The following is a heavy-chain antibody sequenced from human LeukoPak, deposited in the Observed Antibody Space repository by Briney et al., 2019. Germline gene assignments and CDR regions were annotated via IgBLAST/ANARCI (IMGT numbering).Heavy chain of an antibody. V-gene: IGHV3-21*01. CDR2: ISSSSSYI. CDR1: GFTFSSYS. CDR3: ARHDRRGDYVWGSYRSGLDY. Sequence: GGSLRLSCAASGFTFSSYSMNWVRQAPGKGLEWVSSISSSSSYIYYADSVKGRFTISRDNAKNSLYLQMNSLRAEDTAVYYCARHDRRGDYVWGSYRSGLDYWGQGTLVTVSS. J-gene: IGHJ4*02. D-gene: IGHD3-16*02.